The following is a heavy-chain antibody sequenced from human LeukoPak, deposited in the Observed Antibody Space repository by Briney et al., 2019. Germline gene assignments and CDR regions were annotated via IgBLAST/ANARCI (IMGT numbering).Heavy chain of an antibody. CDR1: GFTFSSYD. CDR2: IGIVGDT. CDR3: ARVYPTNPNDYSNYHSWYLDL. Sequence: PGESLRLSCAASGFTFSSYDMHWVRQTSGKGLEWVSGIGIVGDTYYSGSVKGRFTISRDNAKNSFYLQMNSLRAGDPALYYRARVYPTNPNDYSNYHSWYLDLWGRGSLVTVSS. V-gene: IGHV3-13*01. J-gene: IGHJ2*01. D-gene: IGHD4-11*01.